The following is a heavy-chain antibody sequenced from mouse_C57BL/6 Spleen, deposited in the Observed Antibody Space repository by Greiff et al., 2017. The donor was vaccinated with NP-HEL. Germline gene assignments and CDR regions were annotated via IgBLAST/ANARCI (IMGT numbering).Heavy chain of an antibody. CDR1: GFNIKDYY. CDR3: ARKESTTVVAPEDYCDY. D-gene: IGHD1-1*01. Sequence: EVQLQQSGAELVKPGASVKLSCPASGFNIKDYYMHWVKQRTEQGLEWIGRIDPEDGETKYAPNFQGKATITADTSSNTAYLQLSSLTSEDTAGYYCARKESTTVVAPEDYCDYWGQGTTLTVSS. J-gene: IGHJ2*01. CDR2: IDPEDGET. V-gene: IGHV14-2*01.